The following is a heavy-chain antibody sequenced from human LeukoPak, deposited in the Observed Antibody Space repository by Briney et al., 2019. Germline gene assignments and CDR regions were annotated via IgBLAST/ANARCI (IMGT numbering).Heavy chain of an antibody. CDR2: IIPILGIA. CDR1: GGTFSSYA. V-gene: IGHV1-69*04. D-gene: IGHD3-22*01. Sequence: SVKVSCKASGGTFSSYAISWVRQAPGQGLEWMGRIIPILGIANYAQKFQGRVTITADKSTSTAYMELSSLRSEDTAVYYCASHYYDSSGYSRTFDYWGQGTLVTVSS. CDR3: ASHYYDSSGYSRTFDY. J-gene: IGHJ4*02.